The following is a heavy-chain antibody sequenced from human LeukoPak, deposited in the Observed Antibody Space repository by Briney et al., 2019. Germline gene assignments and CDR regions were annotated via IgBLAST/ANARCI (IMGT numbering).Heavy chain of an antibody. CDR1: GGSFSGYY. D-gene: IGHD3-3*01. CDR3: AKTFGMRRITIFGEGTFDI. Sequence: SETLSLTCAVYGGSFSGYYWSWIRQPPGKGLEWIGEINHSGSTNYNPSLKSRVTISVDTSKNQFSLKLSSVTAADTAVYYCAKTFGMRRITIFGEGTFDIWGQGTVVTVSS. J-gene: IGHJ3*02. CDR2: INHSGST. V-gene: IGHV4-34*01.